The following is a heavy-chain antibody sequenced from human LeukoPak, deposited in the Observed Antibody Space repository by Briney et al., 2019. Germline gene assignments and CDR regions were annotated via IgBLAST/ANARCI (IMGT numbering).Heavy chain of an antibody. CDR2: IRAGGDNT. Sequence: GGTLRLSCAASGFTFSSYGMSWVRQAPGKGLEWVSGIRAGGDNTYYADSVKGRFTISRDNSKNTLYLQMNSLRAEDTAVYYCAKQGRDWLRDYYYYMDVWGKGTTVTISS. J-gene: IGHJ6*03. CDR3: AKQGRDWLRDYYYYMDV. D-gene: IGHD3-9*01. V-gene: IGHV3-23*01. CDR1: GFTFSSYG.